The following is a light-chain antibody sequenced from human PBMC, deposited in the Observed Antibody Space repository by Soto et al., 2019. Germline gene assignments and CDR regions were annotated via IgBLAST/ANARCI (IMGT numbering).Light chain of an antibody. J-gene: IGLJ3*02. V-gene: IGLV2-11*01. CDR1: SSDVGGYNY. CDR2: DVS. CDR3: CSYAGSYSWV. Sequence: QSVLTQPRSVSGSPGQSVTISCTGTSSDVGGYNYVSWYQQHPGKAPKLMIYDVSKRPSGVPDRFSGSKSGNTASLTISGLQAEDEGDYYCCSYAGSYSWVFGGGTQLTVL.